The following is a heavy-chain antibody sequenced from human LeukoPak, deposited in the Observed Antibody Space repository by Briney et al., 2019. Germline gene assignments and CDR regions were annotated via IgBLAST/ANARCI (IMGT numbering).Heavy chain of an antibody. CDR1: GFTFTSYS. V-gene: IGHV3-23*01. Sequence: GGSLRLSCAASGFTFTSYSMNWVRQAPGKGLEWVSTISGGGGSTYYADSVKGRFTISRDNSKNTLYLQMNSLRAEDTAVYYCASHSHDYGDYPTYFDYWGQGTLVTVSS. CDR3: ASHSHDYGDYPTYFDY. J-gene: IGHJ4*02. CDR2: ISGGGGST. D-gene: IGHD4-17*01.